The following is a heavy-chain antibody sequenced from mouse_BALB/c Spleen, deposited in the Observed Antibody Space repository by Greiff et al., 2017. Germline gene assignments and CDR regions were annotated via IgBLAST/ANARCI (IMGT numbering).Heavy chain of an antibody. CDR3: AREYGNLYAMDY. Sequence: EVKVVESGGDLVKPGGSLKLSCAASGFTFSSYGMSWVRQTPDKRLEWVATISSGGSYTYYPDSVKGRFTISRDNAKNTLYLQMSSLKSEDTAMYYCAREYGNLYAMDYWGQGTSVTVSS. V-gene: IGHV5-6*01. CDR1: GFTFSSYG. D-gene: IGHD2-10*02. J-gene: IGHJ4*01. CDR2: ISSGGSYT.